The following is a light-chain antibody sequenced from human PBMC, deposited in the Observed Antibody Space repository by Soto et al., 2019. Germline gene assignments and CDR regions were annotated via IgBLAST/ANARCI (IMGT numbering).Light chain of an antibody. CDR1: QSVISTY. Sequence: EIGLTQSPGTLSLSPGERATLSCRTSQSVISTYLAWYQQKPGQAPRLLIYDAPRRATGIPDRFSGSGSGTDFTLTISRLEPEDFAVYYCQQYETSPPMYTLGQGTKLEIK. V-gene: IGKV3-20*01. CDR2: DAP. J-gene: IGKJ2*01. CDR3: QQYETSPPMYT.